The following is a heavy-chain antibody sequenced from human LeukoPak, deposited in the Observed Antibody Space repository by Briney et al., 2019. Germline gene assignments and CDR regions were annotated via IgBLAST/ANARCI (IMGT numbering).Heavy chain of an antibody. Sequence: SETLSLTCTVSGGSISSYYWSWIRQPPGKGLEGIGYIYYSGSTNYNPSLKSRVTISVDTSKNQFSLKLSSVTAADTAVYYCASARQQLVPYFDYWGQGTLVTVSS. D-gene: IGHD6-13*01. CDR2: IYYSGST. CDR3: ASARQQLVPYFDY. CDR1: GGSISSYY. V-gene: IGHV4-59*01. J-gene: IGHJ4*02.